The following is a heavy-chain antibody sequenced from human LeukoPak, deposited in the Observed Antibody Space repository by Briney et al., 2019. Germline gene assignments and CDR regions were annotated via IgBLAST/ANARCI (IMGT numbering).Heavy chain of an antibody. CDR1: GFTFSDYY. CDR2: ISSSGSTI. V-gene: IGHV3-11*04. D-gene: IGHD5-18*01. CDR3: ARVRGYSYGYRYYYYMDV. Sequence: KPGGSLRLSCAASGFTFSDYYMSWIRQAPGKGLEWVSYISSSGSTIYYADSVKGRFTISRDNAKNSLYLQMNSLRAEDTAVYYCARVRGYSYGYRYYYYMDVWGKGTTVTVSS. J-gene: IGHJ6*03.